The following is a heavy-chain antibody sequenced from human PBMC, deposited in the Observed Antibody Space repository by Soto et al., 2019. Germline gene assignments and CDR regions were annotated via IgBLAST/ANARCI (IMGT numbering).Heavy chain of an antibody. Sequence: GESLKISCKGSGYSFTSYWIGWVRQMPGKGLEWMGIIYPGDSDTRYSPSFQGQVTISADKSISTAYLQWSSLKASDTAMYYCARQGLDDCSSTSCYAGLYNWFDPWGQGTLVTVSS. D-gene: IGHD2-2*01. CDR2: IYPGDSDT. V-gene: IGHV5-51*01. J-gene: IGHJ5*02. CDR3: ARQGLDDCSSTSCYAGLYNWFDP. CDR1: GYSFTSYW.